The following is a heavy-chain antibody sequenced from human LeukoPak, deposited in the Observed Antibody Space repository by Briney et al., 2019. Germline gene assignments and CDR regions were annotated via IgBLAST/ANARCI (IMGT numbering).Heavy chain of an antibody. D-gene: IGHD5-24*01. J-gene: IGHJ4*02. CDR2: INPSGGST. Sequence: ASVKVSCKASGYTFTNFYMHWVRQAPGQGLEWMGIINPSGGSTSYAQKFQGRVTMTRDTSTSTVYMELSSLRSEDTAVYYCARDGYSEMAAFDYWGQGTLVTVSS. V-gene: IGHV1-46*01. CDR1: GYTFTNFY. CDR3: ARDGYSEMAAFDY.